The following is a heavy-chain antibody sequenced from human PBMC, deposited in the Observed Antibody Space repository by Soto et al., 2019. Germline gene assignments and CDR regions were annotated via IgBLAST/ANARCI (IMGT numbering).Heavy chain of an antibody. D-gene: IGHD5-18*01. V-gene: IGHV3-33*01. J-gene: IGHJ6*02. CDR2: IWYDGSNK. CDR3: AREGTAMVTSYYYGRDV. Sequence: QVQLVESGGGVVQPGRSLRLSCAASGFTFSSYGMHWVRQAPGKGLEWVAVIWYDGSNKYYADSVKGRFTISRDNSKNTLYLQMNGLRAEDTAVYYCAREGTAMVTSYYYGRDVWGQGTKVTVSS. CDR1: GFTFSSYG.